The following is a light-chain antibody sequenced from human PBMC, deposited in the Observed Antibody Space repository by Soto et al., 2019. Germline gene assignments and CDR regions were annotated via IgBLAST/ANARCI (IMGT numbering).Light chain of an antibody. J-gene: IGKJ3*01. CDR2: DAS. CDR1: QTIGKY. CDR3: QQSFSIPFT. V-gene: IGKV1-39*01. Sequence: DIQMTQSPSSLSATVGDRVTITCRASQTIGKYLNWYQQQPGKVPKLLIYDASYLQSGVPSRFSGSESGTDFTLNISDLRPEDFATYYCQQSFSIPFTFDPGTKVDIK.